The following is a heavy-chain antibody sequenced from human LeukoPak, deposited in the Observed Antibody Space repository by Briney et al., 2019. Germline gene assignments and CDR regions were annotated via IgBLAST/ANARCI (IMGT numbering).Heavy chain of an antibody. CDR2: IKPKSGGT. V-gene: IGHV1-2*02. Sequence: GASVKVSCKASGYTFTGYYLHWVRQAPGQGLEWMGRIKPKSGGTKYAQKFQGRVTMTRDTSISTVYMELRRLRSDDTAVYYCARADHGDSRDEYNWFDPWGQGTPVTVSS. CDR1: GYTFTGYY. J-gene: IGHJ5*02. CDR3: ARADHGDSRDEYNWFDP. D-gene: IGHD4-17*01.